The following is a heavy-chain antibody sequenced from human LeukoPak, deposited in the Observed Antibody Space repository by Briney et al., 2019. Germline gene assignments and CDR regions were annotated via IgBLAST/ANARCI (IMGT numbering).Heavy chain of an antibody. CDR3: ARDLRRDCSTTTCYAFDY. V-gene: IGHV3-23*01. D-gene: IGHD2-2*01. J-gene: IGHJ4*02. CDR2: ISGSGGLT. Sequence: GGSLRLSCAVSGSIFSSYAMSWVRQAPGKGLEWVSVISGSGGLTYYADSVKGRFTISRDNSKNTLYLQMNSLRADDTTVYYCARDLRRDCSTTTCYAFDYWGQGTLVTVSS. CDR1: GSIFSSYA.